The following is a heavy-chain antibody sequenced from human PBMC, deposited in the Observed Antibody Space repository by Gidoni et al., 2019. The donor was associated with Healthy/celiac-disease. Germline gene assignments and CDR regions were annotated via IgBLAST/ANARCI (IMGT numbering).Heavy chain of an antibody. CDR1: GGTFSSYA. CDR2: IIPILGTA. J-gene: IGHJ6*02. Sequence: QVQLVQSGAEVKKPGSSVKVSCQASGGTFSSYAISWGRQAPGQGLEWMGGIIPILGTANYAQKCQGRVTINADESTSTAYMELSSLRSEDTAVYYCARAGPPYYGMDVWGQGTTVTVSS. V-gene: IGHV1-69*01. CDR3: ARAGPPYYGMDV.